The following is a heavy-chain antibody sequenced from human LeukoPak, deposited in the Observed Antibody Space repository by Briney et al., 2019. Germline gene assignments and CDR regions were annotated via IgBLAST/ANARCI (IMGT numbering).Heavy chain of an antibody. V-gene: IGHV4-59*08. CDR2: ISYSGGT. D-gene: IGHD2-2*02. J-gene: IGHJ4*02. CDR3: ARRAIPSEPHYLDF. CDR1: GVSMRGYY. Sequence: SETLSLTCIVSGVSMRGYYLTWIRQPPGRELEWIGYISYSGGTNYNPSLESRVTMSVYTSKNEFSLYVNSVTAADTAIYYCARRAIPSEPHYLDFWGQGILVTVSS.